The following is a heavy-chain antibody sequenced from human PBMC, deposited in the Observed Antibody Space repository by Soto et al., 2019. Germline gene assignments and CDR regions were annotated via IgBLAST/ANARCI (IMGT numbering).Heavy chain of an antibody. V-gene: IGHV4-4*02. CDR1: SGSITTSVL. J-gene: IGHJ4*02. D-gene: IGHD3-16*01. CDR2: IAHDGHT. CDR3: AREGGESSDGLYYFDS. Sequence: SETLSLTCDVSSGSITTSVLWTWVRQFPGKGLEWIGEIAHDGHTNYNPSLSGRVTMSVDLSNSQFSLNVASVTAADTAVYFCAREGGESSDGLYYFDSWGQGSLVTVSS.